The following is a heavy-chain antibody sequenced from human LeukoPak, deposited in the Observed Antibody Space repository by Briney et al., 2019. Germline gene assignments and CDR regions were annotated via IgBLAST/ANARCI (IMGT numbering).Heavy chain of an antibody. D-gene: IGHD6-19*01. V-gene: IGHV3-66*01. CDR1: GFIVSSNY. CDR2: IYTGSST. Sequence: PGGSLRLSCAASGFIVSSNYMSWVRQAPGKGLEWVSVIYTGSSTYYADSVKGRFTISRDNSKNTLYLQMNSLRVEDTAVYYCARDRGRQAVAGTYDAFDIWGQGTMVTVSS. J-gene: IGHJ3*02. CDR3: ARDRGRQAVAGTYDAFDI.